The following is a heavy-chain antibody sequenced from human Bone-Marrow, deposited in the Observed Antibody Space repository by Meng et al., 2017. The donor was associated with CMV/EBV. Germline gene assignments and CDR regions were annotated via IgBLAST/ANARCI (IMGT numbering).Heavy chain of an antibody. CDR3: ARGSVVAGAS. CDR1: GFTFSSYA. V-gene: IGHV3-30-3*01. D-gene: IGHD6-19*01. J-gene: IGHJ5*02. CDR2: ISYDGSNK. Sequence: GESLKISCAASGFTFSSYAMHWVRQAPGKGLEWVVVISYDGSNKYYADSVKGRFTISRDNSKNTLYLQMNSLRAEDTAVYYCARGSVVAGASWGQGTLVTVSS.